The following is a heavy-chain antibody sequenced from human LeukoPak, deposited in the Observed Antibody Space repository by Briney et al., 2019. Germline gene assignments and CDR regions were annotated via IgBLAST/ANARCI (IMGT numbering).Heavy chain of an antibody. J-gene: IGHJ4*02. CDR1: VGCISSYL. V-gene: IGHV4-59*01. D-gene: IGHD6-13*01. Sequence: KPSESLSLTCTVSVGCISSYLGSSIRQPPGKGLEWIGYIYYSGSTNYNPSLKSRVTISVDTSKNQFSLKLSSVTASYTALYYCTRPCRISSSWRRYFDYWGQRTQVTVSS. CDR2: IYYSGST. CDR3: TRPCRISSSWRRYFDY.